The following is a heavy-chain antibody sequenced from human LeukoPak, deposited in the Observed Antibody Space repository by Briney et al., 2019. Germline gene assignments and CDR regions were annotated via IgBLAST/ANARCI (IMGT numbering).Heavy chain of an antibody. J-gene: IGHJ4*02. D-gene: IGHD1-26*01. CDR2: IYHSGST. V-gene: IGHV4-4*02. CDR1: GGSISSSNW. CDR3: ARRRWELKGYFDY. Sequence: SGTLSLTCAVSGGSISSSNWWSWVRQPPGKGLEWIGEIYHSGSTNYNPSLKSRVTISVDKSKNQFSLKLSSVTAADTAVYYCARRRWELKGYFDYWGQGTLVTVSS.